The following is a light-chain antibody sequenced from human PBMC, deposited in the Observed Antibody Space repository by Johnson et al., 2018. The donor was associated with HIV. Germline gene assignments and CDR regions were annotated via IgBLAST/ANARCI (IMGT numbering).Light chain of an antibody. CDR2: DNG. CDR3: GTWDSSLSFYV. J-gene: IGLJ1*01. CDR1: SSNIGNNY. V-gene: IGLV1-51*01. Sequence: QSVLTQPPSVSAAPGQKVTISCSGSSSNIGNNYVSWYQQLPGTAPKLLIYDNGKRPSGIPDRFSGSKSGTSATLGITGLQTGDEADYYCGTWDSSLSFYVFGTGTKVTVL.